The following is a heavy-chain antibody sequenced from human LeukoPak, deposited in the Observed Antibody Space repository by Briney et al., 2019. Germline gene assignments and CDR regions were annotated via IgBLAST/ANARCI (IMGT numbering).Heavy chain of an antibody. J-gene: IGHJ6*02. Sequence: GRSLRLSCAASGFTFGSYGMHWVRQAPGKGLEWVAVISHDGSSKYFADSVKGRFTISRDNPKNMLDLQMHSLRAEDTAVYYCAKSIRFCSSSSCFAGYYNYGLHVWGQGTTVIVSS. CDR2: ISHDGSSK. V-gene: IGHV3-30*18. D-gene: IGHD2-2*01. CDR1: GFTFGSYG. CDR3: AKSIRFCSSSSCFAGYYNYGLHV.